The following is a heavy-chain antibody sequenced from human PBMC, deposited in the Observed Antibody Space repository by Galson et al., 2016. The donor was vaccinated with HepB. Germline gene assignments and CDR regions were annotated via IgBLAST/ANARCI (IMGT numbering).Heavy chain of an antibody. CDR3: ARQIRFLEWLLSWDYYYGMDV. V-gene: IGHV1-3*01. D-gene: IGHD3-3*01. J-gene: IGHJ6*02. Sequence: SVKVSCTASGYTFTSYAMPWVRQAPGQRLEWMGWIIAGNANTHSSQSFKGRVTITRDTSASTAYMELSSLRSEDTAVYYCARQIRFLEWLLSWDYYYGMDVWGQGTTVTVSS. CDR2: IIAGNANT. CDR1: GYTFTSYA.